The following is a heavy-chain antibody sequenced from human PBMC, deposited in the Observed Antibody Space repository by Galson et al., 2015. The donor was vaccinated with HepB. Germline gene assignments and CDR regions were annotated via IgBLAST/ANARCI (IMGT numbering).Heavy chain of an antibody. J-gene: IGHJ3*02. D-gene: IGHD2-2*01. V-gene: IGHV1-69*13. CDR3: ARTDVVVPAAISEFYAFDI. Sequence: SVKVSCKASGGTFSSYAISWVRQAPGQGLGWMGGIIPIFGTANYAQKFQGRVTITADESTSTAYMELSSLRSEDTAVYYCARTDVVVPAAISEFYAFDIWGQGTMVTVSS. CDR2: IIPIFGTA. CDR1: GGTFSSYA.